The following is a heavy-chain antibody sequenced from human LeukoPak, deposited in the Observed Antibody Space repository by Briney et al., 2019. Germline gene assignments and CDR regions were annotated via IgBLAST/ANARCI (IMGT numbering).Heavy chain of an antibody. CDR2: TWYDGSNK. J-gene: IGHJ4*02. CDR3: ARDAGDFYYFDY. Sequence: GGSLRLSCAASGFTFSSYGMHWVRQAPGKGLEWVAVTWYDGSNKYYADSVKGRFTISRDNSKNTLYLQMNSLRAEDTAVYYCARDAGDFYYFDYWGQGTLVTVSS. D-gene: IGHD4-17*01. V-gene: IGHV3-33*01. CDR1: GFTFSSYG.